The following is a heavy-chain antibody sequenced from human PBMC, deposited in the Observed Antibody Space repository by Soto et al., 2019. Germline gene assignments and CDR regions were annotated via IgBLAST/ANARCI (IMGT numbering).Heavy chain of an antibody. Sequence: PSETLSLTCTVSGGSISGNGYYWGWIRQSPERGLEWLGSMHFSGATDYSPSLESRVTISVDTSRNQFSLKLTSVTAADTAVYYCVRDSGSVAGQLDYFQHWGPGTLVTVSS. CDR2: MHFSGAT. CDR3: VRDSGSVAGQLDYFQH. J-gene: IGHJ1*01. CDR1: GGSISGNGYY. V-gene: IGHV4-39*02. D-gene: IGHD6-19*01.